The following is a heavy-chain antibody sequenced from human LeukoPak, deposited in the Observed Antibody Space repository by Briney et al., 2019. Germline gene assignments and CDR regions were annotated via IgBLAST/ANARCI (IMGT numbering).Heavy chain of an antibody. J-gene: IGHJ4*02. CDR2: ISYDGSNK. V-gene: IGHV3-30-3*01. Sequence: GGSLRLSCAASGFTFSSYAMHWVRQAPGKGLEWVAVISYDGSNKYYADSVKGRFTISRDNSKNTLYLQMNSLRAEDTAVYYCARTSKLKQPLSIDYWGQGTLVTVSS. CDR1: GFTFSSYA. CDR3: ARTSKLKQPLSIDY. D-gene: IGHD2-2*01.